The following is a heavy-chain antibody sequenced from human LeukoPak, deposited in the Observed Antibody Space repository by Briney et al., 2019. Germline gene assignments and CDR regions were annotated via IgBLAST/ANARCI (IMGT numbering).Heavy chain of an antibody. Sequence: SETLSLTCTVSGGSISSYYWSWIRQPAGKGLEWIGRIYTSGSTNYNPSLKSRVTMSVDTSKNQFSLKLSSVTAADTAVYYCARLDGRRFGELSKGVYYYKGMDVWGQGTTVTVSS. CDR2: IYTSGST. V-gene: IGHV4-4*07. CDR3: ARLDGRRFGELSKGVYYYKGMDV. D-gene: IGHD3-10*01. CDR1: GGSISSYY. J-gene: IGHJ6*02.